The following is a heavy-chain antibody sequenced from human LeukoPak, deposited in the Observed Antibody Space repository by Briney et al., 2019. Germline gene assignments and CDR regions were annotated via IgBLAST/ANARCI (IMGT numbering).Heavy chain of an antibody. CDR3: ARDRLNGIPDY. D-gene: IGHD1-26*01. CDR1: GGSISSGGYY. CDR2: IYYSGST. V-gene: IGHV4-31*03. Sequence: PSQTLSLTCTVSGGSISSGGYYWSWIRQHPGKGLERIGYIYYSGSTYYNPSLKSRVTISVDTSKNQFSLKLSSVTAADTAVYYCARDRLNGIPDYWGQGTLVTVSS. J-gene: IGHJ4*02.